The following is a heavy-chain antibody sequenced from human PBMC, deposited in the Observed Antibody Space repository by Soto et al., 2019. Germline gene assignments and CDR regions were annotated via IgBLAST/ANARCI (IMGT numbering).Heavy chain of an antibody. CDR1: GFIVTSNY. CDR3: ARVTTFYDILPSSYALNYFDY. V-gene: IGHV3-53*01. J-gene: IGHJ4*02. Sequence: VQLVESGGTLVQPGGSLRLSCAASGFIVTSNYMTWVRQAPGKGLECVSVIYAGGNTYYPDSVKGRFTISSDNSKNTLFLQMNNLRAEDTAVYYCARVTTFYDILPSSYALNYFDYLGQGTRVTVSS. CDR2: IYAGGNT. D-gene: IGHD3-9*01.